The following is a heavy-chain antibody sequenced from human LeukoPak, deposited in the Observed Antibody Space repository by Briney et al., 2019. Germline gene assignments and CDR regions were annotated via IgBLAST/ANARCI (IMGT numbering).Heavy chain of an antibody. J-gene: IGHJ4*02. V-gene: IGHV3-7*03. Sequence: GGSLRLSCAASGFTFRKYWMAWVRQAPGRGLEWVATIAANGNDKDYEDALQGRFTISRDNTRNSLSLRIDSLRAEDTAQYYCAREVFFQFDNWGQGALVAVSS. CDR3: AREVFFQFDN. CDR1: GFTFRKYW. CDR2: IAANGNDK.